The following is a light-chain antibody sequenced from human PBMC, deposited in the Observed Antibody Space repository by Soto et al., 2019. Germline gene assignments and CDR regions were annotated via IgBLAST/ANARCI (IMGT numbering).Light chain of an antibody. CDR1: SSNIGAGYD. V-gene: IGLV1-40*01. CDR2: GNS. J-gene: IGLJ2*01. Sequence: QSVLTQPPSVSGAPGQRVTISCTGSSSNIGAGYDEHWYQQLPGTAPKLLIYGNSNRPSGVPDRFSGSKSGTSASLAITGLQAEDEADYYCQSYDSSLSGSVVFGGGTKRHRP. CDR3: QSYDSSLSGSVV.